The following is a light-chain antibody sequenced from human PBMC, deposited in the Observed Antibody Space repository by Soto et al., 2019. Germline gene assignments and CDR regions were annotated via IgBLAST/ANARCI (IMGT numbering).Light chain of an antibody. CDR1: QSLTNPY. CDR2: DIS. Sequence: ENVLTQSPGTLSLSPGDRATLFFRARQSLTNPYIAWYQQKPGQAPRILIYDISSRATGIPDRFSGSVSGTDFTLTITSLEPEDFATYYCQKYNSYPITCGQGTRLEIK. V-gene: IGKV3-20*01. J-gene: IGKJ5*01. CDR3: QKYNSYPIT.